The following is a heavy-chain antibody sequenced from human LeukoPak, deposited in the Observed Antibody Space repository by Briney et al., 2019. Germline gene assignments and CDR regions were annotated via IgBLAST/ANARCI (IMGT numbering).Heavy chain of an antibody. D-gene: IGHD4-17*01. CDR2: THPRDTDT. Sequence: GASLKISCKGAGYSFTSYWIGWVRPMPGEGLGWTGITHPRDTDTRYSPSFQGQVPISAHKSISTAYLQWSSPKASDTAIFFCARLGRGYGDFDYWGQGSLVTVSS. CDR3: ARLGRGYGDFDY. V-gene: IGHV5-51*01. J-gene: IGHJ4*02. CDR1: GYSFTSYW.